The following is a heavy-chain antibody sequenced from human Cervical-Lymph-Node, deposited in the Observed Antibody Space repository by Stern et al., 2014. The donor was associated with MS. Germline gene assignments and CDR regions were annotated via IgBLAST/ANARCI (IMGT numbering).Heavy chain of an antibody. Sequence: QVQLVESGAEVKKPGSSVKVSCKASGGTLNNYAVSWVRQAPGQGLEWIGKIIPFLGIANYAHKFQGRVTLTAAGTTSYREVSSLRSDDTAVYYCARSPDLYDSSGYYFDWGQGTLGTVSS. D-gene: IGHD3-22*01. CDR2: IIPFLGIA. J-gene: IGHJ4*02. V-gene: IGHV1-69*09. CDR3: ARSPDLYDSSGYYFD. CDR1: GGTLNNYA.